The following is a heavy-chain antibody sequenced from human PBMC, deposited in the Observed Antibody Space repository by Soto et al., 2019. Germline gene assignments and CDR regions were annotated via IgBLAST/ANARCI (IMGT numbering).Heavy chain of an antibody. CDR3: ARHYSSGSRNWFDP. Sequence: PSETLSLTWSVSGGSINSSSYFWGWVRQPPGKGLEWIGSIYYSGSTYYNPSLRSRVTISVDTPKNQFSLKLSSVTAADTAVFYCARHYSSGSRNWFDPWGQGTLVTVSS. D-gene: IGHD6-19*01. V-gene: IGHV4-39*01. J-gene: IGHJ5*02. CDR2: IYYSGST. CDR1: GGSINSSSYF.